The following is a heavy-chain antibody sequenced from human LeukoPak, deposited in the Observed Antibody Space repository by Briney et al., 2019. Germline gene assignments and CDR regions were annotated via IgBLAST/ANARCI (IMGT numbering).Heavy chain of an antibody. CDR3: AKGGIYAFDY. CDR1: GFTFDSYA. CDR2: ISSTGAGT. J-gene: IGHJ4*02. D-gene: IGHD5-12*01. V-gene: IGHV3-23*01. Sequence: GGSLRLSCAASGFTFDSYAMSWVRQAPGKGLEWVSAISSTGAGTYYADSVKGRFTISRDNSKNTLYPQMNGLRAEDTAVYYCAKGGIYAFDYWGQGTLVTVSS.